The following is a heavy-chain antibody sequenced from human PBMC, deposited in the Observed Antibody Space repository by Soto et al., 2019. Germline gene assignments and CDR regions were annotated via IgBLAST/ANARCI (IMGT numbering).Heavy chain of an antibody. CDR2: IRTKASNYAT. D-gene: IGHD4-17*01. CDR3: METLTPIEV. CDR1: GFTFSGSG. J-gene: IGHJ6*04. V-gene: IGHV3-73*01. Sequence: GGSLRLSCAASGFTFSGSGIHWVRQASGKGLEWVGHIRTKASNYATEYAASVRGRFTICRDDSKNTAYLQMASLSTEDTAVYYCMETLTPIEVWGKGTRVTVAS.